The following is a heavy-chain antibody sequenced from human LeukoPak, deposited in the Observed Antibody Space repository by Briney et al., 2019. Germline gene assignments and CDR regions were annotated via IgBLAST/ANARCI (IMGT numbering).Heavy chain of an antibody. CDR1: GVPVSSYY. CDR3: ARIRCGATDIRFYYY. J-gene: IGHJ4*02. CDR2: INHSGGT. Sequence: PSETLSHTCAVHGVPVSSYYWSWIRQSPGKGLEWIGEINHSGGTSYNPSLETRVTISVDMSENHFSLRLTSVTAADTAIYYCARIRCGATDIRFYYYTGQGTLVTVSS. D-gene: IGHD2-21*01. V-gene: IGHV4-34*01.